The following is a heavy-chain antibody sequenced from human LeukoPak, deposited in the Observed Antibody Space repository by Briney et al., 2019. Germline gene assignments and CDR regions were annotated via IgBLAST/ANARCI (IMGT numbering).Heavy chain of an antibody. CDR1: GGSISSSSYY. CDR2: VYYTGNT. V-gene: IGHV4-39*07. Sequence: SETLSLTCTVSGGSISSSSYYWGWVRQPPGKGLEWIGNVYYTGNTNYNPSLKSRVTISVDTSKNQFSLKLSSVTAADTAVYYCARARDSSGSDYWGQGTLVTVSS. CDR3: ARARDSSGSDY. J-gene: IGHJ4*02. D-gene: IGHD6-19*01.